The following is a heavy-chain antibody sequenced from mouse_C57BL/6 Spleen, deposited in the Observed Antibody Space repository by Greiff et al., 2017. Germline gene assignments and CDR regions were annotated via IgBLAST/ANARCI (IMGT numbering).Heavy chain of an antibody. CDR1: GFNIKNTY. Sequence: VQLQQSVAELVRPGASVKLSCTASGFNIKNTYMHWVKQRPEQGLEWIGRIDPAYGYTNYAQKFKGKATIPADTSSNTAYLLLSSMTAEDAAIYYWCYGYSRYYYAMDYGCQGTSVTVSS. V-gene: IGHV14-3*01. J-gene: IGHJ4*01. D-gene: IGHD2-2*01. CDR3: CYGYSRYYYAMDY. CDR2: IDPAYGYT.